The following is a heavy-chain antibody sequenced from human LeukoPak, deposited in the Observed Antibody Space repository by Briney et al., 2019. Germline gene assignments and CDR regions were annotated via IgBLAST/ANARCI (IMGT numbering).Heavy chain of an antibody. Sequence: GASANASCKASGYTFTNFDVTWVRQAPGQGLEWMGWISAYNGNTNYAQKFQGRVTMTTDTSTSTAYMEVRSLTSDDTAVYYCARGSGDLDYWGQGTLVTVSS. CDR3: ARGSGDLDY. D-gene: IGHD1-1*01. CDR2: ISAYNGNT. CDR1: GYTFTNFD. J-gene: IGHJ4*02. V-gene: IGHV1-18*01.